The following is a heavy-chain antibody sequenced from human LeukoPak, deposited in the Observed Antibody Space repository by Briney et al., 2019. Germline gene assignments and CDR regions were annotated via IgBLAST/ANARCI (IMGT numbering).Heavy chain of an antibody. CDR2: IYHSGTT. J-gene: IGHJ4*02. CDR1: GYSISSGYF. CDR3: ASHPGTTFDY. V-gene: IGHV4-38-2*02. Sequence: SETLSLTCTVSGYSISSGYFWGWIRQPPGKGLEWIGSIYHSGTTYYNPSLKSRVTISVDTSKNQFSLKLTSVTAADTAVYYCASHPGTTFDYWGQGTLVTVSS. D-gene: IGHD1-1*01.